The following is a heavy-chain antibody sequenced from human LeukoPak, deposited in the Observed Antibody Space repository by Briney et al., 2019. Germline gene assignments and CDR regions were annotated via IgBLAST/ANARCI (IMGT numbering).Heavy chain of an antibody. CDR3: ARDKYGSGSYSWSKRLDS. CDR1: GYTFTSYG. D-gene: IGHD3-10*01. J-gene: IGHJ4*02. Sequence: ASVKVSCKASGYTFTSYGISWVRQAPGQGLEWMGWISTYSTNTNYAQKLQGRVTMTTDTSTGTAYMEMKGLRSDDSAVYYCARDKYGSGSYSWSKRLDSWGQGTLVTVSS. CDR2: ISTYSTNT. V-gene: IGHV1-18*01.